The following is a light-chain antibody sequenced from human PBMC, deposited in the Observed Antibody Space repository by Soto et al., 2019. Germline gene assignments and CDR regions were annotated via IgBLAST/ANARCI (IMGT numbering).Light chain of an antibody. CDR1: QGLLYNNTYNY. CDR3: MQSTQLPPT. CDR2: EVS. J-gene: IGKJ5*01. V-gene: IGKV2D-29*02. Sequence: EIVMTQSPLTLPVTPGEPASISCRSSQGLLYNNTYNYLDWYVQKPGQSPQLLIYEVSTRVSGVPDRFSGSGSGTDFTLEISRVETDDVGIYYCMQSTQLPPTFGQGTRLEIK.